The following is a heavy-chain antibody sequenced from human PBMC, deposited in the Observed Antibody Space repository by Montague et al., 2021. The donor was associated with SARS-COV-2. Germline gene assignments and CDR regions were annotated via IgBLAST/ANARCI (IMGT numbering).Heavy chain of an antibody. V-gene: IGHV4-4*02. CDR2: IFHSGTT. D-gene: IGHD6-13*01. CDR1: GDSISSSYW. Sequence: SETLSLTCAVSGDSISSSYWWNWVRQSPGKGLEWIGEIFHSGTTNYNPSLKSRITISADKSRNQFSLRLSSVTAADTAIYYCASWSESDSWYQASLDYWGQGTLITVSS. CDR3: ASWSESDSWYQASLDY. J-gene: IGHJ4*02.